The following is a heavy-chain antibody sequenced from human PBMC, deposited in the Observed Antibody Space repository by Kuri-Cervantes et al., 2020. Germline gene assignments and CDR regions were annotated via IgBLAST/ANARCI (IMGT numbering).Heavy chain of an antibody. CDR1: GFTFSSYG. CDR3: AKGPRGHYYTDV. V-gene: IGHV3-33*06. J-gene: IGHJ6*03. D-gene: IGHD3-10*01. CDR2: IWYDGSNK. Sequence: LSLTCAASGFTFSSYGMHWVRQAPGKGLEWVAVIWYDGSNKYYADSVKGRFTISRDNSKNMLYLQMNSLRAEDTALYYCAKGPRGHYYTDVWGKGTTVTVSS.